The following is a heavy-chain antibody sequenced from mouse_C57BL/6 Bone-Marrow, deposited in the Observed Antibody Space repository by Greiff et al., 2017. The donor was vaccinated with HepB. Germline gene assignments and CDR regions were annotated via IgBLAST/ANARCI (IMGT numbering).Heavy chain of an antibody. CDR2: ISSGSSTI. J-gene: IGHJ3*01. CDR1: GFTFSDYG. V-gene: IGHV5-17*01. CDR3: ARKDDYYGSSSFAY. D-gene: IGHD1-1*01. Sequence: EVQLVESGGGLVKPGGSLKLSCAASGFTFSDYGMHWVRQAPEKGLEWVAYISSGSSTIYYADTVKGRFTISRDNAKNTLFLQMTSLRSEDTAMYYCARKDDYYGSSSFAYWGQGTLVTVSA.